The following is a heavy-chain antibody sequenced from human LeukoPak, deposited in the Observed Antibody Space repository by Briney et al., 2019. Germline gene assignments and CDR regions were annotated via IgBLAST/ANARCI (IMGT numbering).Heavy chain of an antibody. CDR3: ARVRSDSSGYELISGFDI. Sequence: PSETLSLTCTGSDGSISGHYWNWIRQSPGKGLEWIGYIYYGGSKNHNPSLKSRVTMSVDTSRNQFSLKLSSVTAADTAVYYCARVRSDSSGYELISGFDIWGQGTKVTVSS. CDR1: DGSISGHY. V-gene: IGHV4-59*11. J-gene: IGHJ3*02. D-gene: IGHD3-22*01. CDR2: IYYGGSK.